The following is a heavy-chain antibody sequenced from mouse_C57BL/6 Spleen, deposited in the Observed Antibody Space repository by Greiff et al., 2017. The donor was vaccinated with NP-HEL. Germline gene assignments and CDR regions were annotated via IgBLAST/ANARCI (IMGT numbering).Heavy chain of an antibody. J-gene: IGHJ3*01. V-gene: IGHV1-53*01. CDR2: INPSNGGT. CDR1: GYTFTSYW. D-gene: IGHD3-2*02. CDR3: ARRTAQDPWFAY. Sequence: QVQLQQPGTELVKPGASVKLSCKASGYTFTSYWMHWVKQRPGQGLEWIGNINPSNGGTTSNEKFKSKATLTVDKSSSTAYMQLSSLTSEDSAVYYCARRTAQDPWFAYWGQGTLVTVSA.